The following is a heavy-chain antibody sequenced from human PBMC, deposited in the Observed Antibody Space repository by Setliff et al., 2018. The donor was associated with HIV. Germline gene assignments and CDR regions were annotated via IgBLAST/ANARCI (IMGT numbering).Heavy chain of an antibody. V-gene: IGHV4-61*09. CDR3: AREGRYSYGNPNYMDV. D-gene: IGHD5-18*01. CDR2: IYTSGST. J-gene: IGHJ6*03. Sequence: TLSLTCTVSGGSISSGSYFWTWIRQPAGKGLEWIGHIYTSGSTNYNPSLKSRVTISVGTSKNQFSLKLSSVTAADTAVYYCAREGRYSYGNPNYMDVWGKGTTVTVSS. CDR1: GGSISSGSYF.